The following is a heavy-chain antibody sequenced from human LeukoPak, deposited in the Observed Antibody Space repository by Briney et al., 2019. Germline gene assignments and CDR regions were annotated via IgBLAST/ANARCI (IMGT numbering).Heavy chain of an antibody. J-gene: IGHJ4*02. D-gene: IGHD3-16*02. CDR2: IYHSGST. V-gene: IGHV4-38-2*02. CDR1: GYSISSGYY. CDR3: AIHELSTFGY. Sequence: KPSETLSLTCTVSGYSISSGYYWGWIRQPPGKGLEWIGSIYHSGSTYYNPSLKSRVTISVDTSKNQFSLKLSSVTAADTAVYYCAIHELSTFGYWGQGTLVTVSS.